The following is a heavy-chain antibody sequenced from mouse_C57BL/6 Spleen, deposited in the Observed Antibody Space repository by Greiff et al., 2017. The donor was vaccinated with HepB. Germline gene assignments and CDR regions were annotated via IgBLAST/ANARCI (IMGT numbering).Heavy chain of an antibody. Sequence: QVQLKESGPELVKPGASVKISCKASGYAFSSSWMNWVKQRPGKGLEWIGRIYPGDGDTNYNGKFKGKATLTADKSSSTAYMQLSSLTSEDSAVYFCARWYYGSGYYFDYWGQGTTLTVSS. V-gene: IGHV1-82*01. CDR2: IYPGDGDT. CDR1: GYAFSSSW. J-gene: IGHJ2*01. CDR3: ARWYYGSGYYFDY. D-gene: IGHD1-1*01.